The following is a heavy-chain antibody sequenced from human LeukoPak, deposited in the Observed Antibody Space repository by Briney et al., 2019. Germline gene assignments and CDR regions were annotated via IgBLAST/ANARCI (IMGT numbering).Heavy chain of an antibody. CDR3: AKEGKYSAFDY. Sequence: GGSLRLSCAASGFTFSSYWMSWVRQAPGKGLGWVANIKQDGREKYYRDSVKGRFTISRDNAKNSLYLQMNSLRAEDTAVYYCAKEGKYSAFDYWGQGTLVTVSS. CDR1: GFTFSSYW. D-gene: IGHD2-21*01. V-gene: IGHV3-7*03. J-gene: IGHJ4*02. CDR2: IKQDGREK.